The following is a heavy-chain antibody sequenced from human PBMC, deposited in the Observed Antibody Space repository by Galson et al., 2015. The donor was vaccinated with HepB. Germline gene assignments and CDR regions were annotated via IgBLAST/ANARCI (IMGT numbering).Heavy chain of an antibody. CDR1: GFTFGDYG. Sequence: SLRLSCAGSGFTFGDYGMTWVRQAPGQGLEWVAHISSGTAASYADSVQGRFTLSRDNAKKSLYLQMKSLRDEDTGVYYCARDPDYDLDFDYWGQGTRVTVSS. J-gene: IGHJ4*02. CDR3: ARDPDYDLDFDY. D-gene: IGHD3-22*01. CDR2: ISSGTAAS. V-gene: IGHV3-48*02.